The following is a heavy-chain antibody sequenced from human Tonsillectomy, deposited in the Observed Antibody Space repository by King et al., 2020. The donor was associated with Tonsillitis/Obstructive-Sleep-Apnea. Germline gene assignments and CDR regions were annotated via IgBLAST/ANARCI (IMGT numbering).Heavy chain of an antibody. CDR2: IYSGGST. V-gene: IGHV3-53*01. CDR3: ASGYCSGGSCPHYYYMDV. CDR1: GFTVSNNY. J-gene: IGHJ6*03. D-gene: IGHD2-15*01. Sequence: VQLVESGGGLIQPGGSLRLSCAASGFTVSNNYMSWVRQAPGKGLEWVSVIYSGGSTYYADSVKGRFTIPRDNSKNTVYLQMNSLRAEDAAVYYCASGYCSGGSCPHYYYMDVWGKGTTVTVS.